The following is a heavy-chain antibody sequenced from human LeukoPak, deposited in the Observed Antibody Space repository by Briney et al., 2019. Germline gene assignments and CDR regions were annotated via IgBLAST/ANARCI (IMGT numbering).Heavy chain of an antibody. D-gene: IGHD6-13*01. CDR2: IYHSGST. V-gene: IGHV4-30-2*01. CDR3: ARDSQYSSSWSARYFDL. CDR1: DGSISSGGYY. J-gene: IGHJ2*01. Sequence: PSETLSLTCTVSDGSISSGGYYWSWIRQPPGKGLEWIGDIYHSGSTSYNPSLKTRVTISVDRSKNQFSLKLSSVTAADTAVYYCARDSQYSSSWSARYFDLWGRGTLVTVSS.